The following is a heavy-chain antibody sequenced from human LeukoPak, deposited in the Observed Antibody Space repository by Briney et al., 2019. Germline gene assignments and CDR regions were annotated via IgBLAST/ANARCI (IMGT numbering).Heavy chain of an antibody. CDR1: GGTFSSST. V-gene: IGHV1-69*02. J-gene: IGHJ3*02. D-gene: IGHD3-9*01. Sequence: SVKVSCKASGGTFSSSTISWVRQAPGRGREWMGRIIPILGIANYAQKFQGRVTITADKSTSTAYMELSSLRSEDTAVYYCARGSPQQYYDILTGYYIEAFDIWGQGTMVTVSS. CDR2: IIPILGIA. CDR3: ARGSPQQYYDILTGYYIEAFDI.